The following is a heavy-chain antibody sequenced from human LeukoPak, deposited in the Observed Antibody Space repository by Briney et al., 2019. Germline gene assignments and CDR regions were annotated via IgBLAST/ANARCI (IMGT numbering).Heavy chain of an antibody. CDR2: IRYDGSNK. D-gene: IGHD6-6*01. CDR1: GFTFSSYG. V-gene: IGHV3-30*02. J-gene: IGHJ4*02. CDR3: TKDRWFSSSWYYFDY. Sequence: GGSLRLSCAASGFTFSSYGMHWVRQAPGKGLEWVVFIRYDGSNKYYADSVKGRFTISRDNSKNTLYLQMNSLRAEDTAVYYCTKDRWFSSSWYYFDYWGQGTLVTVSS.